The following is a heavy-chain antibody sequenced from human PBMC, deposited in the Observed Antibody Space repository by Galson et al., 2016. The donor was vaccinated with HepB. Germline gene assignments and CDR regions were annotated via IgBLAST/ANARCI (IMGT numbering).Heavy chain of an antibody. V-gene: IGHV1-3*01. CDR2: IDLANANS. CDR3: ARGPGGNGVDAIGAFDL. J-gene: IGHJ3*01. Sequence: SVKVSCKAVGYDFFTSAMHWVRQAPGRRPEWMGWIDLANANSSYSQNFQGRVFLSPDTFAKTAYMELTSPTNDDTALYFCARGPGGNGVDAIGAFDLWGQGTLVTVSS. CDR1: GYDFFTSA. D-gene: IGHD3-3*01.